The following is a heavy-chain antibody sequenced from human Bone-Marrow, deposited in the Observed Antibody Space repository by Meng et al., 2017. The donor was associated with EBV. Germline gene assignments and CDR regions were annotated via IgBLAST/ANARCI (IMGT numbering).Heavy chain of an antibody. V-gene: IGHV4-30-4*01. D-gene: IGHD6-13*01. Sequence: VQLQGAGPGLVKPSQTLSLTCAVSGGSISSGGYYWSWIRQPPGKGLEWIGYIYYSGSTYYNPSLKSRVTISVDTSKNQFSLKLSSVTAADTAVYYCASGSTAAGTDYWGQGTLVTVSS. CDR3: ASGSTAAGTDY. J-gene: IGHJ4*02. CDR2: IYYSGST. CDR1: GGSISSGGYY.